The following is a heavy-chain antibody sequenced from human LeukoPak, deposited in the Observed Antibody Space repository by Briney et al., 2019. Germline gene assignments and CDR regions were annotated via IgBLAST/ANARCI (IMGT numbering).Heavy chain of an antibody. J-gene: IGHJ6*03. CDR1: GGSFSGYY. CDR3: ARGYCSSTSCLRYYYYYYMDV. CDR2: INHSGST. D-gene: IGHD2-2*01. V-gene: IGHV4-34*01. Sequence: SETLSLTCAVYGGSFSGYYWSWIRQPPGKGLEWIGEINHSGSTNHNPSLKSRVIISVDTSKNQFSLKLSSVAAADTAVYYCARGYCSSTSCLRYYYYYYMDVWGKGTTVTVSS.